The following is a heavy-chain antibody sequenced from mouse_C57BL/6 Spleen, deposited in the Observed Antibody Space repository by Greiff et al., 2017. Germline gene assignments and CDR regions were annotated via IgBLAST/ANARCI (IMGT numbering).Heavy chain of an antibody. D-gene: IGHD5-1-1*01. J-gene: IGHJ1*03. V-gene: IGHV1-4*01. CDR1: GYTFTSYS. Sequence: QVQLQQSGAELARPGASVKMSCKASGYTFTSYSMHWVKQRPGQGLEWIGDINPSSGYTKYNQKFKDKATLTADKSSSTAYMQLSSLTSEDSAVYYCARDTTRYFDVWGTGTTVTVSS. CDR3: ARDTTRYFDV. CDR2: INPSSGYT.